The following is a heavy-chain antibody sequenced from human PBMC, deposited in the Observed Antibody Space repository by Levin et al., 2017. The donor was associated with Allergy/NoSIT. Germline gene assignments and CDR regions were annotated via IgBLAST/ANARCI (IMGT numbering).Heavy chain of an antibody. J-gene: IGHJ4*02. V-gene: IGHV4-39*01. CDR3: ARHGTSSGWYKAYFDY. CDR1: GGSISSSSYY. Sequence: PSETLSLTCTVSGGSISSSSYYWGWIRQPPGKGLEWIGSIYYSGSTYYNPSLKSRVTISVDTSKNQFSLKLSSVTAADTAVYYCARHGTSSGWYKAYFDYWGQGTLVTVSS. D-gene: IGHD6-19*01. CDR2: IYYSGST.